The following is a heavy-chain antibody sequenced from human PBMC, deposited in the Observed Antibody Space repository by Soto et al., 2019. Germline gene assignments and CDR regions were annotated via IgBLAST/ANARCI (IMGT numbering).Heavy chain of an antibody. CDR3: ARDGGWLQNDWYFHL. V-gene: IGHV1-46*01. CDR1: GYTFTGYY. Sequence: SVKVSCKASGYTFTGYYIHWVRQAPGQGLEWMGMINPGGGRTSSAQKFQGRVTMTRDTSTSTVYMDLSSLRSEDTAVYYCARDGGWLQNDWYFHLWGRGTLVTVSS. J-gene: IGHJ2*01. D-gene: IGHD3-16*01. CDR2: INPGGGRT.